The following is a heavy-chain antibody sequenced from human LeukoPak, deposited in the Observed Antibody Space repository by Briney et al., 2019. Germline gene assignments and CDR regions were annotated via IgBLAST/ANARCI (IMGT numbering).Heavy chain of an antibody. CDR1: GFSLSISGMC. V-gene: IGHV2-70*01. CDR3: ARSFAYGSGSYSLDY. Sequence: SGPTLVNPTQTLTLTCTLSGFSLSISGMCVSWIRQPPGKALEWLGHIDWEDDKYYNTSLKTRLTISKHTSKNQVVLTMTNEDPVNTATYYCARSFAYGSGSYSLDYWGQGTLVTVSS. J-gene: IGHJ4*02. D-gene: IGHD3-10*01. CDR2: IDWEDDK.